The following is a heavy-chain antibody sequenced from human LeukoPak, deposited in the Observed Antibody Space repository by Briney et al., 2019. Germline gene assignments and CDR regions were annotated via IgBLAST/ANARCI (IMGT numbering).Heavy chain of an antibody. V-gene: IGHV4-4*09. CDR1: GDSLGTYY. J-gene: IGHJ6*04. CDR2: IYLGVST. CDR3: ARWALKGYYADV. D-gene: IGHD2-2*01. Sequence: PSETLSLTCTISGDSLGTYYWTWIRQPPGKGLEWIGYIYLGVSTNYNPSLKSRVTLSVDTSKNQFSLRLTSLTAADTATYYCARWALKGYYADVWATGTTVIVSS.